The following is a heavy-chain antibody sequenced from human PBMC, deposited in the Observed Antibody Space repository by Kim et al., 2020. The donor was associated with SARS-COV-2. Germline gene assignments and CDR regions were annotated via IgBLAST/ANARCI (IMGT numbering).Heavy chain of an antibody. V-gene: IGHV4-39*01. CDR2: TYHSGST. D-gene: IGHD3-22*01. Sequence: SETLSLTCTVSGGSVSSSSYYWGWIRQPPGKGLEWIGSTYHSGSTHYNPSLKSRVNISIDMSKNQFSLKLRSVTAADTAVYYCAKSYYYDSSGYWRRWYFDLWGRGTLVTVSS. J-gene: IGHJ2*01. CDR1: GGSVSSSSYY. CDR3: AKSYYYDSSGYWRRWYFDL.